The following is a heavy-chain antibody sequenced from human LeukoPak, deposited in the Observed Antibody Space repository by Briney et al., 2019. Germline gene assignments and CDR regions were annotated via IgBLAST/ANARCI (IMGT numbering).Heavy chain of an antibody. V-gene: IGHV4-30-4*01. CDR2: IYYSGST. CDR3: ARGPLLAPFDY. Sequence: TLSLTFTVSGGSISSGGFYWTWIRQPPGKGLEWIGCIYYSGSTYYNPSLKSRVTISVDTSKNQFSLKLSSVTAADTAVYYCARGPLLAPFDYWGQGTLVTVSS. CDR1: GGSISSGGFY. J-gene: IGHJ4*02. D-gene: IGHD3-10*01.